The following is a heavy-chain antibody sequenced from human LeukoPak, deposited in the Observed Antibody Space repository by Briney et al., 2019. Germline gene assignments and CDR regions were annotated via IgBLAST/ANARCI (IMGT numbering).Heavy chain of an antibody. J-gene: IGHJ6*03. D-gene: IGHD6-13*01. CDR2: ISAYNGNT. CDR1: GGTFSSYA. V-gene: IGHV1-18*01. CDR3: ARVLTAAGSYYMDV. Sequence: ASVKVSCKASGGTFSSYAISWVRQAPGQGLEWMGWISAYNGNTNYAQKLQGRVTMTTDTSTSTAYMELRSLRSDDTAVYYCARVLTAAGSYYMDVWGKGTTVTVSS.